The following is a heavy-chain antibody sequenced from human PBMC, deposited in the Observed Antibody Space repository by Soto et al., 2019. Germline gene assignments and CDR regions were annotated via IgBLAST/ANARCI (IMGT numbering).Heavy chain of an antibody. D-gene: IGHD2-2*01. Sequence: SGPTLVNPTQTLTLTCTFSGFSLSTSGVGVGWIRQPPGKALEWLALIYWDDDKRYSPSLKSRLTITKDTSKNQVVLTMTNMDPVDTATYYCAHFNCSSTSCYPYYFDYWGQGTLVTVSS. V-gene: IGHV2-5*02. CDR1: GFSLSTSGVG. J-gene: IGHJ4*02. CDR3: AHFNCSSTSCYPYYFDY. CDR2: IYWDDDK.